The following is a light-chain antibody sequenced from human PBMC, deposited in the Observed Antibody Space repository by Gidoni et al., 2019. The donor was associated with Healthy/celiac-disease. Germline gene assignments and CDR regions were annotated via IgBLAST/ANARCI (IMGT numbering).Light chain of an antibody. CDR2: EDN. J-gene: IGLJ3*02. V-gene: IGLV6-57*01. Sequence: NFMLTQPHSVSESPGKTVTISCTRSSGSIASNYVQWYQQRPGISNTTVIYEDNQRPYGVPHRFSGSIDSSSNSASLTISGLKTEDEADYYCQSYDSSNWVFGGGTKLTVL. CDR1: SGSIASNY. CDR3: QSYDSSNWV.